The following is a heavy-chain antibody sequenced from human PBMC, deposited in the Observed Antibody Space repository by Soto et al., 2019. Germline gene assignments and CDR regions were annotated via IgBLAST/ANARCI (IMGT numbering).Heavy chain of an antibody. CDR1: GFTFSSYA. CDR2: ISYDGSNK. D-gene: IGHD6-19*01. J-gene: IGHJ3*02. CDR3: ARNIAVAGHDAFDI. V-gene: IGHV3-30-3*01. Sequence: GGSLRLSCAASGFTFSSYAMHWVRQAPGKGLEWVAVISYDGSNKYYADSVKGRFTISRDNSKNTLYLQMNSLRAEDTAVYYCARNIAVAGHDAFDIWGQGTMVTVSS.